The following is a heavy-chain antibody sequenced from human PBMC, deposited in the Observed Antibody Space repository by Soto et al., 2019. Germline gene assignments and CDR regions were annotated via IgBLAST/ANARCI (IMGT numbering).Heavy chain of an antibody. J-gene: IGHJ4*02. V-gene: IGHV4-30-4*01. CDR2: IYYSGST. CDR1: GGSISSGDYY. Sequence: SETLSLTCTVSGGSISSGDYYWSWIRQPPGKGLEWIGYIYYSGSTYYNPSLKSRVTISVDTSKNQFSLKLSSVTAADTAVYYCARIDYGDYYFDYWGQGTLGTVSS. D-gene: IGHD4-17*01. CDR3: ARIDYGDYYFDY.